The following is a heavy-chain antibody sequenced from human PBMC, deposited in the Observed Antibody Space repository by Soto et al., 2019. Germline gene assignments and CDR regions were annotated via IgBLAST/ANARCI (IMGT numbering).Heavy chain of an antibody. D-gene: IGHD3-10*01. J-gene: IGHJ4*02. Sequence: QVQLVESGGGVVQPGRSLRLSCAASGFSFSSYGMHWVRQAPGKGLEWVAVIWHDGSNRYYADSVKGRFTISRDDSRNTLSLQMSSLRAEDTAVYYCARGPRMGRGSNITGYFDYWGQGTLVTVSS. CDR2: IWHDGSNR. V-gene: IGHV3-33*01. CDR3: ARGPRMGRGSNITGYFDY. CDR1: GFSFSSYG.